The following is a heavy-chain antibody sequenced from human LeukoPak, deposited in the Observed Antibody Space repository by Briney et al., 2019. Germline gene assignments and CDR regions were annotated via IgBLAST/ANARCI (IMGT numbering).Heavy chain of an antibody. CDR1: GGSISSYY. D-gene: IGHD6-13*01. J-gene: IGHJ4*02. CDR2: INHSGST. CDR3: ARRRGSSWYNYFDY. Sequence: SETLSLTCTVSGGSISSYYWSWIRQPPGKGLEWIGEINHSGSTNYNPSLKSRVTISVDTSKNQFSLKLSSVTAADTAVYYCARRRGSSWYNYFDYWGQGTLVTVSS. V-gene: IGHV4-34*01.